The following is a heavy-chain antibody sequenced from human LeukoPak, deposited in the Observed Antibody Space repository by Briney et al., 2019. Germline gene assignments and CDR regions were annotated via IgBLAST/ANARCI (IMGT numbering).Heavy chain of an antibody. CDR1: GYTFTNYD. CDR2: MNPNSGNT. CDR3: ARSKVGSTTLPIDY. D-gene: IGHD1-26*01. V-gene: IGHV1-8*01. Sequence: GASVKVSCKASGYTFTNYDINWVRQAPGQGLEWMGWMNPNSGNTGYAQKFQGRVTMTRNTSITTAYMELSSLRSEDTAVYYCARSKVGSTTLPIDYWGQGNLVIVSS. J-gene: IGHJ4*02.